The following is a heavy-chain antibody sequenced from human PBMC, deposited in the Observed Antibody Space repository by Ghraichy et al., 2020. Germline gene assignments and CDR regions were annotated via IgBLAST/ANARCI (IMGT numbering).Heavy chain of an antibody. D-gene: IGHD1-26*01. CDR1: GFTFSSYD. V-gene: IGHV3-48*01. J-gene: IGHJ3*02. Sequence: GGSLRLSCTASGFTFSSYDMNWVRQAPGKGLEWLSFITARSTITYHADSVRGRLTISRDNAKSSLYLQMNSLRGEDTAVYYCARVRSGGAFDIWGPGTFVTVSS. CDR2: ITARSTIT. CDR3: ARVRSGGAFDI.